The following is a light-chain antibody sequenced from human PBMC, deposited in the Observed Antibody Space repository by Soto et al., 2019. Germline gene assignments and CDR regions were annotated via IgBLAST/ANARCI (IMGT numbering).Light chain of an antibody. CDR2: DAS. J-gene: IGKJ4*01. CDR1: QDITNY. Sequence: DIQMTQSPSSLSASVGDRVSITCQASQDITNYLSWYQQKPGKAPQLLIYDASNLEVGVPSRFSGRGSGTDFTLTISSRQPEDIATYFCQQSDDLPLTFGGGTKVDVK. CDR3: QQSDDLPLT. V-gene: IGKV1-33*01.